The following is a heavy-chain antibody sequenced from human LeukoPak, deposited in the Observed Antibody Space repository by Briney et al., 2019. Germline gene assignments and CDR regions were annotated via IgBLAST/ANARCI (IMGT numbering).Heavy chain of an antibody. CDR3: ARERGKLRYFDWPHYYYGMDV. J-gene: IGHJ6*04. V-gene: IGHV1-46*01. D-gene: IGHD3-9*01. CDR2: INPSGGST. CDR1: GYTFTSYY. Sequence: ASVKVSCKASGYTFTSYYMHWVRQAPGQGLEWMGIINPSGGSTSYAQKFRGRVTMTRGTSTSTVYMELSSLRSEDTAVYYCARERGKLRYFDWPHYYYGMDVWGKGTTVTVSS.